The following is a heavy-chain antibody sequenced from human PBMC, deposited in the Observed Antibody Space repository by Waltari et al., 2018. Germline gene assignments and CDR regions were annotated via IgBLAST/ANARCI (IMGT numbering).Heavy chain of an antibody. CDR2: INDDGRST. Sequence: EVQLVESGGGLVQPGGYLRLSCAASGFTFSTSWIPWVRQDPGKGLVWVSRINDDGRSTGYADSVKGRFTISKDNAKNTVYLQMNSLRADDSAVYYCATWKFCTGGSCYGWGYWGQGTLVTVSS. CDR3: ATWKFCTGGSCYGWGY. V-gene: IGHV3-74*01. D-gene: IGHD2-15*01. CDR1: GFTFSTSW. J-gene: IGHJ4*02.